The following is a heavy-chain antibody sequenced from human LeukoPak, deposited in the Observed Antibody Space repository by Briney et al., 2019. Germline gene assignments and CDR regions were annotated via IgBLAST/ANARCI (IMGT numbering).Heavy chain of an antibody. V-gene: IGHV3-7*01. CDR2: IKQDGSEK. CDR3: ARGSDWFDP. Sequence: GGSLRLSCAASGFTFDDYAMHWVRQAPGKGLEWVANIKQDGSEKYYVDSVKGRFTISRDNAKTSLYLQMNSLRADDTAVYYCARGSDWFDPWGQGTLVTVSS. CDR1: GFTFDDYA. J-gene: IGHJ5*02.